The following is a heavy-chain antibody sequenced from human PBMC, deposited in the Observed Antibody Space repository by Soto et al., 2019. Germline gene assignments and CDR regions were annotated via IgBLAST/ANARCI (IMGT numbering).Heavy chain of an antibody. J-gene: IGHJ5*02. CDR3: ARDRIRSSSTDWPEWFDP. V-gene: IGHV4-59*01. Sequence: QVQLQESGPGLVKPSETLSLTCTVSGGSINNYYWSWIRQPPGKGLEWIGYIHYSGSTNYNPSLKSRVTISLDTSKNQFSLKLSSVTAADTAVYYCARDRIRSSSTDWPEWFDPWGQGILVTVSS. CDR2: IHYSGST. CDR1: GGSINNYY. D-gene: IGHD2-2*01.